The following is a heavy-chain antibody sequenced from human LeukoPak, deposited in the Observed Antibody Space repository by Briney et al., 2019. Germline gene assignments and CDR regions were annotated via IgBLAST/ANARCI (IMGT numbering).Heavy chain of an antibody. CDR2: INHSGST. J-gene: IGHJ3*02. CDR1: GGSFSGYY. D-gene: IGHD5-18*01. Sequence: PSETLSLTCAVYGGSFSGYYWSWIRQPPGKGLEWIGEINHSGSTNYNPSLKSRVTISVDTSKNQFSLKLSSVTAADTAVYYCARATRGYSYGPRTGAFDIWGQGTMVTVSS. CDR3: ARATRGYSYGPRTGAFDI. V-gene: IGHV4-34*01.